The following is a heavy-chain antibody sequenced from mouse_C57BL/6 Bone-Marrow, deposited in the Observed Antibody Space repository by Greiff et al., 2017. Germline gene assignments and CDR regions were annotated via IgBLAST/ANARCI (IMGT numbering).Heavy chain of an antibody. CDR3: ARSITTVVASAY. J-gene: IGHJ2*01. Sequence: QVQLQQSGAELARPGASVKLSCKASGYTFTSYGISWVQQRTGQGLEWIGEIYPRSGNTYYTEKFKGTATLTADKSSSTAYMELRSLTSEDSAVYFCARSITTVVASAYWGQGTTLTVSS. CDR1: GYTFTSYG. V-gene: IGHV1-81*01. D-gene: IGHD1-1*01. CDR2: IYPRSGNT.